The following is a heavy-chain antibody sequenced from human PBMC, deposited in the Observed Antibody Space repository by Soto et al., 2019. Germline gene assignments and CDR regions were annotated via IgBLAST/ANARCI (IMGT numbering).Heavy chain of an antibody. CDR3: ARRYSSSWYSKYYFDY. J-gene: IGHJ4*02. Sequence: GASVKVSCKASGCTFSSYAISWVRQAPGQGLEGMGGIIPIFGTANYAQKFQGRVTITADESTSTAYMELSSLRSEDTAVYYCARRYSSSWYSKYYFDYWGQGTLVTVSS. V-gene: IGHV1-69*13. CDR1: GCTFSSYA. CDR2: IIPIFGTA. D-gene: IGHD6-13*01.